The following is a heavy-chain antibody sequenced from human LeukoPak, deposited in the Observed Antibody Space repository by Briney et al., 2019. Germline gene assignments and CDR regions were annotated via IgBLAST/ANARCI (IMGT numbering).Heavy chain of an antibody. J-gene: IGHJ4*02. Sequence: PSETLSLTCTVSGGSISSYYWSWIRQPPGKGLEWIGYIYYSRNTNYNPSLKSRVTISVDTSKNQFSLKLSSVTAADTAVYYCARERGYSGYALPDYWGQGTLVTVSS. V-gene: IGHV4-59*01. CDR3: ARERGYSGYALPDY. CDR1: GGSISSYY. D-gene: IGHD5-12*01. CDR2: IYYSRNT.